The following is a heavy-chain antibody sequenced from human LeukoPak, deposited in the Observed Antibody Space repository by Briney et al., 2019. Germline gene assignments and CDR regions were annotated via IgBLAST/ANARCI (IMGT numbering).Heavy chain of an antibody. Sequence: GGSLRLSCAASGFTFSTYAMSWVRQAPGKGLEWVSAISGSGGSTYYADSVKGRFTISRDNSKNTLYLQMNGLRAEDTSIYFCAKALEQETVIALDSWGQGTLVTVCS. J-gene: IGHJ4*02. CDR1: GFTFSTYA. D-gene: IGHD6-13*01. CDR2: ISGSGGST. CDR3: AKALEQETVIALDS. V-gene: IGHV3-23*01.